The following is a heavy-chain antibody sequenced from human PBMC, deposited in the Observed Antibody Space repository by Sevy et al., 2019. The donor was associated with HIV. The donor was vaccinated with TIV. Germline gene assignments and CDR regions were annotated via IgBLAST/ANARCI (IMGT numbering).Heavy chain of an antibody. CDR1: GFTFSSYA. V-gene: IGHV3-30*14. D-gene: IGHD6-19*01. CDR3: ARGEQWLSFNY. Sequence: GGSLRLSCAASGFTFSSYAMHWVRQAPGKGLEWVAVIYGNNSTYYADFVKGRFTISRDNSKNTLYLQMNSLRVEDTAIYYCARGEQWLSFNYWGQGTLVTVSS. CDR2: IYGNNST. J-gene: IGHJ4*02.